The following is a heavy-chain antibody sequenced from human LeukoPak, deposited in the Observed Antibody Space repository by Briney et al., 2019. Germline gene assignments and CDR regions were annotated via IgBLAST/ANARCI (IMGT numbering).Heavy chain of an antibody. Sequence: ASVKVSSKVSGYTLTELSMHWVRQAPGKGLEWMGGFDPEDGETIYAQKFQGRVTMTEDTSTDTAYMELSSLRSEDTAVYYCATSHYYDSSGYYSIDYWGQGTLVTVSS. CDR2: FDPEDGET. CDR1: GYTLTELS. CDR3: ATSHYYDSSGYYSIDY. V-gene: IGHV1-24*01. J-gene: IGHJ4*02. D-gene: IGHD3-22*01.